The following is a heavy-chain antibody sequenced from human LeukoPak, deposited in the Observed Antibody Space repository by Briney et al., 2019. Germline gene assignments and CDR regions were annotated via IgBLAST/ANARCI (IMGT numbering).Heavy chain of an antibody. CDR3: ARVKQQLVRLLGRDTTYYYYYYMDV. D-gene: IGHD6-13*01. CDR2: IKQDGSEK. CDR1: GFTFSSYW. Sequence: GGSLRLSCAGSGFTFSSYWMSWVRQAPGKGLEWVANIKQDGSEKHYVDSVKGRFTISRDNAKNSLFLQMNSLRAEDTAVYFCARVKQQLVRLLGRDTTYYYYYYMDVWGKGTTVTVSS. V-gene: IGHV3-7*01. J-gene: IGHJ6*03.